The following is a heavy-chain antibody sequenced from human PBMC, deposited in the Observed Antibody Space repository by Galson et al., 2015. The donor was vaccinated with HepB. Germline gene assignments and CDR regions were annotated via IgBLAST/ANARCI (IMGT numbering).Heavy chain of an antibody. Sequence: SLRLSCAASGLTVGSNYMSWVRQAPGKGLEWVSIIYSGGTTYYADSVRGRFTISRDSSKNTLCLQMNSLRADDTAVYFCARGVSGYYFDYWGQGTLVSVSS. CDR3: ARGVSGYYFDY. D-gene: IGHD3-22*01. CDR1: GLTVGSNY. J-gene: IGHJ4*02. V-gene: IGHV3-53*01. CDR2: IYSGGTT.